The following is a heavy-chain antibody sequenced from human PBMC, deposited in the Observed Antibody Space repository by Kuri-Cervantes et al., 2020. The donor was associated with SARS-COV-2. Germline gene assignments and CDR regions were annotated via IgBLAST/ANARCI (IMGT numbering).Heavy chain of an antibody. CDR3: AKQYSGYFYTPCLD. D-gene: IGHD1-26*01. CDR2: ISFDGNNK. CDR1: GFTFSTYA. J-gene: IGHJ4*02. V-gene: IGHV3-30*18. Sequence: GESLKISCAASGFTFSTYAMHWVRQAPGKGLEWVALISFDGNNKYYADSVKGRFTVSRDNSKNTLFLQMNSLRAEDSAVYYCAKQYSGYFYTPCLDWGQGTLVTVSS.